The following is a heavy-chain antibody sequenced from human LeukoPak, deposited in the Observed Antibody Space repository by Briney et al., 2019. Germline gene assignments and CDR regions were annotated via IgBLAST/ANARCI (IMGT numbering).Heavy chain of an antibody. Sequence: PSETLSLTCTVSGGSISSYYWSWIRQPPGKGLEWIGYIYTSGSTNYNPSLKSRVTISVDTSKNQFSLKLSSVTAADTAVYYCARRSGSYLYNWFDPWGQGTLVTVSS. J-gene: IGHJ5*02. CDR2: IYTSGST. D-gene: IGHD1-26*01. V-gene: IGHV4-4*09. CDR3: ARRSGSYLYNWFDP. CDR1: GGSISSYY.